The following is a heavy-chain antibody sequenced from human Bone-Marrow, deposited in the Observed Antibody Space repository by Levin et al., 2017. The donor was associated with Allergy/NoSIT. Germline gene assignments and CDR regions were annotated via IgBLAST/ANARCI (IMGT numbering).Heavy chain of an antibody. CDR2: ISGGSSRI. J-gene: IGHJ6*02. Sequence: GGSLRLSCAASGLSFSNYDMNWVRQAPGKGLEWVSSISGGSSRIYYADSVQGRLTISRDNAKNSLYLQMNSLRVEDTAVYYCASWAMYYYDGSDFDYFYYGMDVWGQGTTVTVSS. V-gene: IGHV3-21*06. CDR1: GLSFSNYD. CDR3: ASWAMYYYDGSDFDYFYYGMDV. D-gene: IGHD3-22*01.